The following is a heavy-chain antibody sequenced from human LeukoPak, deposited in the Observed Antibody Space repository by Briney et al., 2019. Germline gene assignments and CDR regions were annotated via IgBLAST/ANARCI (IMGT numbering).Heavy chain of an antibody. CDR1: GFTFDGYA. Sequence: PGGSLRLSCAASGFTFDGYAMHWVRQAPGKGLEWVSGISWNSGSIGYADSVKGRFTISRDNAKNSPYLQMNSLRAEDTALYYCARYPRTGPQLLFPNYFDYWGQGTLVTVSS. D-gene: IGHD2-2*01. V-gene: IGHV3-9*01. J-gene: IGHJ4*02. CDR3: ARYPRTGPQLLFPNYFDY. CDR2: ISWNSGSI.